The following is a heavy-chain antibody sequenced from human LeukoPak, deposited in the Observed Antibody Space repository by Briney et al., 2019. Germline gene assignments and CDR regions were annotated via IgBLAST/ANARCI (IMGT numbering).Heavy chain of an antibody. CDR2: IYHSGST. J-gene: IGHJ4*02. CDR3: ARPLYSSSSGFDY. CDR1: GYSISSGYY. V-gene: IGHV4-38-2*01. Sequence: PSETLSLTCAVSGYSISSGYYWGWIRQPPGKGLEWIGSIYHSGSTYYNPSLKSRVTISVDTSKNPFSLKLSSVTAADTAVYYCARPLYSSSSGFDYWGQGTLVTVSS. D-gene: IGHD6-6*01.